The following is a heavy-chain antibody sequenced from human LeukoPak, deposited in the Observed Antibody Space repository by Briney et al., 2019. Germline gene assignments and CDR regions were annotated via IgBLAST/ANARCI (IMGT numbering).Heavy chain of an antibody. CDR2: IRYDGSNK. D-gene: IGHD2-2*01. V-gene: IGHV3-30*02. J-gene: IGHJ5*02. Sequence: GGSLRLSCAASGFIFNTYVIHWVRQAPGKGLELLAFIRYDGSNKTYADSVKGRFTISRDNTKNSLYLQMNSLRAEDTAVYYCAKVGCSSTSCYLAPINWFDPWGQGTLVTVSS. CDR1: GFIFNTYV. CDR3: AKVGCSSTSCYLAPINWFDP.